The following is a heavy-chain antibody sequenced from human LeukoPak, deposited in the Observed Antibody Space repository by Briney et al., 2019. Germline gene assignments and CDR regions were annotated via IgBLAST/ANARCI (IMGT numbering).Heavy chain of an antibody. D-gene: IGHD4-17*01. CDR2: IRSDGSNK. Sequence: PGGSLRLSCAASGFIFSNYGMEWVRQAAGKGLEWVAFIRSDGSNKYYGDSVKGRFTISRDNSKNTLYLLMNSLRAEDTAVYYCAKANDYGDYESLGYWGQGALVTVSS. J-gene: IGHJ4*02. V-gene: IGHV3-30*02. CDR3: AKANDYGDYESLGY. CDR1: GFIFSNYG.